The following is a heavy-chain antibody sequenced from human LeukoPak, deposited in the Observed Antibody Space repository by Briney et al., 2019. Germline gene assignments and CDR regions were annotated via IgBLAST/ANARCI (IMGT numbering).Heavy chain of an antibody. CDR2: IKSKTDGGTT. D-gene: IGHD3-10*01. CDR1: GFTFSSYW. Sequence: GGSLRLSCAASGFTFSSYWLSWVRQAPGRGLEWVGRIKSKTDGGTTDSAAPVKGRFTISRDDSQNTLYLQMNSLKTEDTAVYYCTTKSMVRGVIRYYYYYMDVWGKGTTVTVSS. V-gene: IGHV3-15*01. J-gene: IGHJ6*03. CDR3: TTKSMVRGVIRYYYYYMDV.